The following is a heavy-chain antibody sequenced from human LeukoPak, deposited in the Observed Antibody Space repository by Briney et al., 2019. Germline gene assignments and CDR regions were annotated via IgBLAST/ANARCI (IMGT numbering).Heavy chain of an antibody. D-gene: IGHD2-2*01. V-gene: IGHV4-34*01. CDR2: INHSGST. J-gene: IGHJ6*03. CDR3: ARHPKKYCSSTSCYYYYYMDV. CDR1: GGSFSGYY. Sequence: SETLSLTCAVCGGSFSGYYWSWIRQPPGKGLEWIGEINHSGSTNYNPSLKSRVTISVDTSKNQFSLKLSSVTAADMAVYYCARHPKKYCSSTSCYYYYYMDVWGKGTTVTVSS.